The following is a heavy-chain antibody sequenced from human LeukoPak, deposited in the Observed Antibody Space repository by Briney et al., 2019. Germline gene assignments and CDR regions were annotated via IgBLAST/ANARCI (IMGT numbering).Heavy chain of an antibody. Sequence: SETLSLTCTVSGYSISSGYYWGWIRQPPGKGLEWIGSIYHSGSTYYNPSLKSRVTMSVDTSKNQFSLKLNSVTAADTAVYYCARGEILYSLGGRAFDIWGRGTMVTVSS. CDR3: ARGEILYSLGGRAFDI. D-gene: IGHD2-8*01. CDR1: GYSISSGYY. J-gene: IGHJ3*02. V-gene: IGHV4-38-2*02. CDR2: IYHSGST.